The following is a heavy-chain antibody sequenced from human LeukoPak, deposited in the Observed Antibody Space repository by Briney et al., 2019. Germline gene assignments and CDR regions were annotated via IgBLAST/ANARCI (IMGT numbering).Heavy chain of an antibody. CDR2: IYTSGST. V-gene: IGHV4-4*09. CDR3: ARGTLNSDLFDY. Sequence: SETLSLTCTVSGGSISSYYWSWIRQPPGKGREWIGYIYTSGSTNYNPSLKSRVTISVDTSKNQFSLKLSSVTAADTAVYYCARGTLNSDLFDYWGQGTLVTVSS. D-gene: IGHD1-1*01. J-gene: IGHJ4*02. CDR1: GGSISSYY.